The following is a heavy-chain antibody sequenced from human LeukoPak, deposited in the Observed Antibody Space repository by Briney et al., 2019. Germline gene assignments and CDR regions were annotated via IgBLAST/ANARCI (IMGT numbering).Heavy chain of an antibody. CDR3: ARLLRFLEWVSYYGMDV. Sequence: WASVTVSFKASGYTFTVYYMHWVRQAPGQGLEWMGWINPNSGGTNYAQKFQGRVTMTRDTSISTAYMELSRLRSDDTAVYYCARLLRFLEWVSYYGMDVWGQGTTVTVSS. CDR2: INPNSGGT. D-gene: IGHD3-3*01. J-gene: IGHJ6*02. V-gene: IGHV1-2*02. CDR1: GYTFTVYY.